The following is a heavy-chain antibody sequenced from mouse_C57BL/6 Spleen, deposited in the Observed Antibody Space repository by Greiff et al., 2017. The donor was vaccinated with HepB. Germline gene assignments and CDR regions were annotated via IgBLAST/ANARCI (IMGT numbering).Heavy chain of an antibody. CDR3: AKGGLRRGYFDY. V-gene: IGHV1-76*01. J-gene: IGHJ2*01. Sequence: VQLQQSGAELVRPGASVKLSCKASGYTFTDYYINWVKQRPGQGLEWIARIYPGSGNTYYNEKFKGKATLTAEKSSSTAYMQLSSLISEDSAVYFCAKGGLRRGYFDYWGQGTTLTVSS. D-gene: IGHD2-2*01. CDR1: GYTFTDYY. CDR2: IYPGSGNT.